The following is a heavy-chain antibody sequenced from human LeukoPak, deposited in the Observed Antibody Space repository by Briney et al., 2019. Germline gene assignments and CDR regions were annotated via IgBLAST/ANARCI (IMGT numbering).Heavy chain of an antibody. CDR2: INFDGIEK. J-gene: IGHJ5*02. CDR3: ARTSSPETAKFPFDP. CDR1: GFTFSDFW. V-gene: IGHV3-7*03. D-gene: IGHD5-18*01. Sequence: PGGSLRLSCAASGFTFSDFWMSWVRQAPGKGLEWVANINFDGIEKNYVDSVKGRFTISRDNAKNSVNLEINSLRAEDTAVYYCARTSSPETAKFPFDPWGQGTLVTVSS.